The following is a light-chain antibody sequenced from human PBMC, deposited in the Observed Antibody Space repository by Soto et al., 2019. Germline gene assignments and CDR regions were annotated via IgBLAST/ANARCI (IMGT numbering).Light chain of an antibody. J-gene: IGKJ2*01. CDR2: LGS. Sequence: DIVMTQSPLSLPVTPGEPASISCRSSQSLLHSNGRNDLDWYLQRPGQSPQLLIYLGSNRASGVPDRFSGSGSGTDFALRISRVEAEDVGVYYCMQSLQTPYTFGQGTKLEVK. CDR1: QSLLHSNGRND. V-gene: IGKV2-28*01. CDR3: MQSLQTPYT.